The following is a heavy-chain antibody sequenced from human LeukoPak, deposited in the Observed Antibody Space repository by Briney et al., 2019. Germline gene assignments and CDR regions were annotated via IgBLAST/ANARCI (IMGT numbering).Heavy chain of an antibody. Sequence: GGSLRLSCAASGFTFSSYWMSWVRQAPGKGLELVANIKQDGSGKYYVDSVKGLFTISRDKAKNSLYLQMNSLRAEDTAVYYCARRGCSGGSCPLYYFDYWGQGTLVTVSS. J-gene: IGHJ4*02. CDR1: GFTFSSYW. D-gene: IGHD2-15*01. V-gene: IGHV3-7*01. CDR2: IKQDGSGK. CDR3: ARRGCSGGSCPLYYFDY.